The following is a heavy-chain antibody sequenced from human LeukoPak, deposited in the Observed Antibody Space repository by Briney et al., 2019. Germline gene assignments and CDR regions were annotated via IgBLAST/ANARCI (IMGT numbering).Heavy chain of an antibody. J-gene: IGHJ6*02. Sequence: GGSLRLSCAASGFTFSSYNMNWVRQAPGKGLEWVSTITSTSTYIAYPDSVKGRFTISRDNADNSLYLQMNSLRGDDTAVYYCAKERPHGMDVWGQGTSVTVSS. V-gene: IGHV3-21*01. CDR1: GFTFSSYN. D-gene: IGHD6-6*01. CDR2: ITSTSTYI. CDR3: AKERPHGMDV.